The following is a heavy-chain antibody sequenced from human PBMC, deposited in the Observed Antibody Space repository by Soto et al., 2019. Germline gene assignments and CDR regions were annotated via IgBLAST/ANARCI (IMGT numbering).Heavy chain of an antibody. CDR2: IIPIFGTA. J-gene: IGHJ6*02. CDR3: ARGTWTGYSYGYYGMDV. Sequence: QVQLVQSGAEVKKPGSSVKVSCKASGGTFSSYAISWVRQAPGQGLEWMGGIIPIFGTANYAQKFQGRVTIAADESTSTAYMEMRRLRSADTAVYYCARGTWTGYSYGYYGMDVWGQGTTVTVSS. V-gene: IGHV1-69*12. CDR1: GGTFSSYA. D-gene: IGHD5-18*01.